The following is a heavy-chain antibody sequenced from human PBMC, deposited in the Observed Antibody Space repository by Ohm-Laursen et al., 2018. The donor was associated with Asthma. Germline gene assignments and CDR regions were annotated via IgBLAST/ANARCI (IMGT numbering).Heavy chain of an antibody. J-gene: IGHJ5*02. CDR1: GGTFSSYA. CDR3: ARSPGTKTYSWFDP. CDR2: ISAYNGNT. V-gene: IGHV1-18*01. D-gene: IGHD1-1*01. Sequence: SVKVSCKASGGTFSSYAISWVRQAPGQGLEWMGWISAYNGNTNYAQKLQGRVTMTTDTSTSTAYMELRSLRSDDTAVYYCARSPGTKTYSWFDPWGQGTLVTVSS.